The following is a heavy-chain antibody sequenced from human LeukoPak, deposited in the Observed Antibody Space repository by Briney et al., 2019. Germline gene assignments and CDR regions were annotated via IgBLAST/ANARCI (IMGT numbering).Heavy chain of an antibody. V-gene: IGHV3-7*01. D-gene: IGHD5-24*01. Sequence: GGSLRLSCAPSGFTFSTYWMGWVRQAPGKGLEWLANINQGGSEKYYVDSVKGRFTISRDNAKNSLFLQMNSLRAEDTAVYYCARMATLDAFDIWGQGTMVTVSS. CDR2: INQGGSEK. CDR3: ARMATLDAFDI. J-gene: IGHJ3*02. CDR1: GFTFSTYW.